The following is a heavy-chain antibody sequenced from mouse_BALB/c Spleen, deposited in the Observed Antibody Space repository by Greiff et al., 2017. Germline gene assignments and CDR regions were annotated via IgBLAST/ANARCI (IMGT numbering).Heavy chain of an antibody. V-gene: IGHV1-5*01. CDR3: TRYYYGSSYVYFDV. CDR2: IYPGNSDT. D-gene: IGHD1-1*01. J-gene: IGHJ1*01. Sequence: EVQLQESGTVLARPGASVKMSCKASGYTFTSYWMHWVKQRPGQGLEWIGAIYPGNSDTSYNQKFKGKAKLTAVTSTSTAYMELSSLTNEDSAVFYCTRYYYGSSYVYFDVWGAGTTVTVSS. CDR1: GYTFTSYW.